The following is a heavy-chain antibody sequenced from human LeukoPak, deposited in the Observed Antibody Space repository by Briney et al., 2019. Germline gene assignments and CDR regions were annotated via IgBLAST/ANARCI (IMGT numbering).Heavy chain of an antibody. CDR3: ARGSGYDSSGYLDY. CDR2: IYSGGST. V-gene: IGHV3-53*01. Sequence: GGSLRLSCAASGFTVSSNYMSWVRQAPGKGLEWVSVIYSGGSTHYADSVKGRFTISRDNSKNTLYLQMNSLRAEDTAVYYCARGSGYDSSGYLDYWGQGTLVTVSS. D-gene: IGHD3-22*01. J-gene: IGHJ4*02. CDR1: GFTVSSNY.